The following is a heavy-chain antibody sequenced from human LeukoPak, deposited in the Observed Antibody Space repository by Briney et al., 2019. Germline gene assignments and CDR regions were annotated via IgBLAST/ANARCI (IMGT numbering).Heavy chain of an antibody. D-gene: IGHD3-16*02. J-gene: IGHJ4*02. CDR3: ASSNSGYQKPLDH. V-gene: IGHV4-59*01. CDR2: IHYSGNT. Sequence: PSEALSLACIVSVGSISRYYWSWIRQPPGGGLEFIGYIHYSGNTYYNPSLKGRVTISMDTSKNQFSLILYSFTATDTAMFYCASSNSGYQKPLDHWGPGALVTISS. CDR1: VGSISRYY.